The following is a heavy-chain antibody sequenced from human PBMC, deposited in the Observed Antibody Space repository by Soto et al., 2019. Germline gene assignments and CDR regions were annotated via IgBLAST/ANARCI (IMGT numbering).Heavy chain of an antibody. Sequence: SVKVSCKASGGTFSSYAISWVRQAPGQGLEWMGGIIPIFGTANYAQKFQGRVTITADESTSTAYMELSSLRSEDTAVYYCARDRRITIFGVVTRTEFDYWGQGTLVTVSS. V-gene: IGHV1-69*13. CDR3: ARDRRITIFGVVTRTEFDY. CDR2: IIPIFGTA. D-gene: IGHD3-3*01. CDR1: GGTFSSYA. J-gene: IGHJ4*02.